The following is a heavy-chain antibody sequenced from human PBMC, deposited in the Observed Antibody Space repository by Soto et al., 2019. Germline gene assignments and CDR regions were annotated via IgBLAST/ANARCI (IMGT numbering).Heavy chain of an antibody. CDR1: GDTFTTNS. J-gene: IGHJ4*02. CDR3: ARGLLYATTDFDY. CDR2: IIPVVGTT. D-gene: IGHD2-8*01. Sequence: QVQLVQSGAEVKKPGSSVKVSCKASGDTFTTNSLNWVRQAPGQGLEWMGGIIPVVGTTKYAQKYQARVTITGDKSTNTAYMELSSLRSDDTAVYYCARGLLYATTDFDYWGQGTPVTGSS. V-gene: IGHV1-69*06.